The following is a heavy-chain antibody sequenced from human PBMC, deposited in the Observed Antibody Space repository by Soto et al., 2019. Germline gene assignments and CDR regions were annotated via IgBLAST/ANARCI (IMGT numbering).Heavy chain of an antibody. J-gene: IGHJ6*02. CDR3: ARGNMDV. CDR1: AFTLSKFA. CDR2: TSKDGINT. Sequence: QVQLVESGGGVVQPGRSLRLSCAASAFTLSKFAMHWVRQAPGKGLEWEAVTSKDGINTYYADSVKGRFTISRDNSKSTIYLQMNSLRTEDTALYYCARGNMDVWGQGTTVTVSS. V-gene: IGHV3-30-3*01. D-gene: IGHD1-1*01.